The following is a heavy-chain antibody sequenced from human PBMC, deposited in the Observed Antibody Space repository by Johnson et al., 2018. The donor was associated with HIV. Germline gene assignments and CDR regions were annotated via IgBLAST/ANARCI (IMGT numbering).Heavy chain of an antibody. D-gene: IGHD2-8*01. V-gene: IGHV3-23*01. J-gene: IGHJ3*02. CDR3: AFDI. CDR1: GFTFSNYA. Sequence: VQLMESGGGVVLPGGSLRLSCAASGFTFSNYAMSWVRQAPGRGLEWVSSISGSGRSTYYADSVKGRFTISRDNSKNTLGGHGCVIMCERLGWRTDAFDIWGQGTMVTASS. CDR2: ISGSGRST.